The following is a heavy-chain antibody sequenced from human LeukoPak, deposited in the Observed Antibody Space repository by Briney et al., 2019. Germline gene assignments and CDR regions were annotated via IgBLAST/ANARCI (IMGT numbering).Heavy chain of an antibody. CDR2: INPNSGDT. CDR1: GHTFTGYY. CDR3: SRGPVPAAIFRFDP. V-gene: IGHV1-2*02. Sequence: ASVMVSCKASGHTFTGYYMHWVRQAPGQGLEWMGWINPNSGDTKYTQKFQGRVTMTRDTSISTAYMELSGLNSDDTAVYYCSRGPVPAAIFRFDPWGQGTLVTVSS. J-gene: IGHJ5*02. D-gene: IGHD2-2*01.